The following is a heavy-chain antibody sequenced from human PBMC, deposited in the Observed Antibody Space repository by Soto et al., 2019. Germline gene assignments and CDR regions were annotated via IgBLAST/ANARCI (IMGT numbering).Heavy chain of an antibody. CDR3: ARAGYSYGTGYYFDY. CDR1: GGSISSYY. D-gene: IGHD5-18*01. CDR2: INHSGST. J-gene: IGHJ4*02. V-gene: IGHV4-34*01. Sequence: PSETLSLTCTVSGGSISSYYWSWIRQPPGKGLEWIGEINHSGSTNYNPSLKSRVTISVDTSKNQFSLKLSSVTAADTAVYYCARAGYSYGTGYYFDYWGQGTLVTVSS.